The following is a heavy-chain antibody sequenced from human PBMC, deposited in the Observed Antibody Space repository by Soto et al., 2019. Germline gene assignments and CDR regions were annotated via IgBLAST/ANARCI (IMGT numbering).Heavy chain of an antibody. V-gene: IGHV1-69*13. J-gene: IGHJ6*02. CDR3: ARAQYSGSYLGYHYYGMDV. CDR2: TIPIFGTA. D-gene: IGHD1-26*01. Sequence: ASVKVSCKASGGTFSSYAISWVRQAPGQGLEWMGGTIPIFGTANYAQKFQGRVTITADESTSTAYMGLSSLRSEDTAVYYCARAQYSGSYLGYHYYGMDVWGQGTTVTVSS. CDR1: GGTFSSYA.